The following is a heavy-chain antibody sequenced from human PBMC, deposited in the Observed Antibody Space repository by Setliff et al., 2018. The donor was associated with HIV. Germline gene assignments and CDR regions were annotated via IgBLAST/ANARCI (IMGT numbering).Heavy chain of an antibody. CDR1: GVTFSSNNYY. D-gene: IGHD5-18*01. J-gene: IGHJ4*02. Sequence: KASETLSLTCTVSGVTFSSNNYYWGWIRQPPGKGLEWIGSIYYSGSTHYNPSLKSRVTISVDKSKNQFSLKLTSVTAADTAVYYCARGSRIVQLWLPNYFDYWGQGTLVTAPQ. V-gene: IGHV4-39*07. CDR3: ARGSRIVQLWLPNYFDY. CDR2: IYYSGST.